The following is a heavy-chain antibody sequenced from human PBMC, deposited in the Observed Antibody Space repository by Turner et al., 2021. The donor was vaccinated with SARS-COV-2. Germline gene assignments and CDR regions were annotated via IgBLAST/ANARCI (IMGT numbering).Heavy chain of an antibody. Sequence: EVQLVESGGGLVKPGGSLRLSCAASGFTFSSYSMNWVRQAPGKGLEWVSSISRSSSYIYYADSVKGRFTISRDNAKNSLYLQMNSLRAEDTAVYYCARWDNYNDRSGYYPDAFDIWGQGTMVTVSS. J-gene: IGHJ3*02. CDR3: ARWDNYNDRSGYYPDAFDI. CDR2: ISRSSSYI. CDR1: GFTFSSYS. V-gene: IGHV3-21*01. D-gene: IGHD3-22*01.